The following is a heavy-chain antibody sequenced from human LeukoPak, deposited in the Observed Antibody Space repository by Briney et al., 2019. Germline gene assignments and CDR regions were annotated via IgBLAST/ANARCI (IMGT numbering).Heavy chain of an antibody. CDR2: IYYSGST. Sequence: PSETLSITCTVSGGSISSSSYYWGWIRQLPGKGLEWIGSIYYSGSTYYNPSLKSRVTISVDTSKNQFSLKLSSVTAADTAVYYCARDFWSGYYYFDYWGQGTLVTVSS. D-gene: IGHD3-3*01. V-gene: IGHV4-39*02. CDR1: GGSISSSSYY. CDR3: ARDFWSGYYYFDY. J-gene: IGHJ4*02.